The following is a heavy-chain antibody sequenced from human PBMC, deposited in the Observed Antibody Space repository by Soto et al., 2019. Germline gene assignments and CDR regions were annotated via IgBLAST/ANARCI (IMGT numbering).Heavy chain of an antibody. Sequence: EVQLVESGGGLIQPGGSLRLSCAVSGFTVSNNYMSWVRQAPGKGLEGVSVIYSGGYTAYGDSVKGRFTISRDNSKNTLYLQIKRRRAAAAGVFYWGTQGGGGGYWGQGTLVTVSS. J-gene: IGHJ4*02. CDR1: GFTVSNNY. D-gene: IGHD3-16*01. CDR3: GTQGGGGGY. CDR2: IYSGGYT. V-gene: IGHV3-53*01.